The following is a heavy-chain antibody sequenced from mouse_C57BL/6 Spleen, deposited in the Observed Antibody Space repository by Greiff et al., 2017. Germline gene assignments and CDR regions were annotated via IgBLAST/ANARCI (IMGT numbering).Heavy chain of an antibody. CDR2: IDPSDSYT. CDR1: GYTFTSYW. J-gene: IGHJ2*01. Sequence: VQLQQSGAELVMPGASVKLSCKASGYTFTSYWMHWVKQRPGQGLEWIGEIDPSDSYTNYNQKFKGKSTLTVDKSSSTAYMQLSSLTSEDSAVYYCARGGLTGAYYFDYWGQGTTLTVSS. CDR3: ARGGLTGAYYFDY. V-gene: IGHV1-69*01. D-gene: IGHD4-1*01.